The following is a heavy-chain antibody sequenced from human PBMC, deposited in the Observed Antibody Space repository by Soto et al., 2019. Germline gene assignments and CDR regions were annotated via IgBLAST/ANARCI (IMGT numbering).Heavy chain of an antibody. CDR1: GLTHNSYW. CDR2: ISPDGSGA. CDR3: AKDGPESEPHGNH. D-gene: IGHD4-17*01. J-gene: IGHJ5*02. V-gene: IGHV3-74*03. Sequence: QPGGSLRLSCAASGLTHNSYWRHWVRQAPGMGLVWVSRISPDGSGATYADSVKGRFTISRDDAQPTLYLQMNSRRVEETAVYYCAKDGPESEPHGNHWGQGTLGPVSS.